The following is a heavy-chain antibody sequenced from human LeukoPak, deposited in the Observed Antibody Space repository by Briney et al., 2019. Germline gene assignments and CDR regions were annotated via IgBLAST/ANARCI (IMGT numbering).Heavy chain of an antibody. J-gene: IGHJ5*02. V-gene: IGHV4-39*01. CDR3: AGIPVDIVVVVAASTVWFDP. Sequence: SETLSLTCTVSGGSISSSSYYWGWIRQPPGKGLEWIGSIYYSGSTYYNPSLKSRVTISVDTSKNQFSLKLSSVTAADTAVYYCAGIPVDIVVVVAASTVWFDPWGQGTLATVSS. D-gene: IGHD2-15*01. CDR1: GGSISSSSYY. CDR2: IYYSGST.